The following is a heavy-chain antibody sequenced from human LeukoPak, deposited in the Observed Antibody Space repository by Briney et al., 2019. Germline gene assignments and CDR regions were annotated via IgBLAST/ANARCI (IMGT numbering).Heavy chain of an antibody. CDR1: CFTFSSYA. D-gene: IGHD1-26*01. CDR3: AKEIVGATRGINFDY. CDR2: FTGDAHST. V-gene: IGHV3-23*01. Sequence: PEWSMRPCCAASCFTFSSYAMCGLRLAPGEGVWLVSTFTGDAHSTYYADSVKGRFTISRDNSKNTLYLQMNSLRAEDTAVYYCAKEIVGATRGINFDYWGQGTLVTVSS. J-gene: IGHJ4*02.